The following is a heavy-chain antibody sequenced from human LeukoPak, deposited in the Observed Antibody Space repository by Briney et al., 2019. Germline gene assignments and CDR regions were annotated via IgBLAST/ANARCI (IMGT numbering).Heavy chain of an antibody. CDR2: ISTTGGNT. J-gene: IGHJ4*02. CDR3: ARKVYSKFDY. Sequence: GGSLSLSCAASGFTFNNYAMTWVRQAPGKGPEWVSAISTTGGNTYYSDSVKGRFTISRDNSKSTLYLQLNSLRVEDTAVYYCARKVYSKFDYWGQGTLVTVSS. D-gene: IGHD4-11*01. CDR1: GFTFNNYA. V-gene: IGHV3-23*01.